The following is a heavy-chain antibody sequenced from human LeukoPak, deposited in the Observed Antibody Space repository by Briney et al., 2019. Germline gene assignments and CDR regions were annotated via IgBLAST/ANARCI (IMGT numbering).Heavy chain of an antibody. CDR2: ITNSGSNI. CDR1: GFTFSSYE. J-gene: IGHJ4*02. CDR3: ARDNPRYGDYGTIDY. Sequence: GGSLRLSCAASGFTFSSYEMNWVRQAPGKGLEWVSYITNSGSNIYQADSVKGRFTISRDNVKNSLYLQMNSLRAEDTAVYYCARDNPRYGDYGTIDYWGQGTLVTVSS. V-gene: IGHV3-48*03. D-gene: IGHD4-17*01.